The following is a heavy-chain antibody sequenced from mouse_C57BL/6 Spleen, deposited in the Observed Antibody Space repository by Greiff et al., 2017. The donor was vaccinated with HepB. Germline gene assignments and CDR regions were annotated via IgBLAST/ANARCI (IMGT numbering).Heavy chain of an antibody. J-gene: IGHJ3*01. V-gene: IGHV1-62-2*01. CDR2: FYPGSGSI. CDR1: GYTFTEYT. Sequence: VKLMESGAELVKPGASVKLSCKASGYTFTEYTIHWVKQRSGQGLEWIGWFYPGSGSIKYNEKFKDKATLTADKSSSTVYMELSRLTSEDSVVYFCARHGRNYYGSSPAWFAYWGQGTLVTVSA. CDR3: ARHGRNYYGSSPAWFAY. D-gene: IGHD1-1*01.